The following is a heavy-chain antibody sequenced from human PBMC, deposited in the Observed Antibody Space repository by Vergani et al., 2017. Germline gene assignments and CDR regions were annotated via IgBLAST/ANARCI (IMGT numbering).Heavy chain of an antibody. CDR3: ARDAPGGCSSTSCYTPYWYFDL. CDR2: IYTSGST. J-gene: IGHJ2*01. D-gene: IGHD2-2*02. Sequence: QVQLQESGPGLVKPSQTLSLTCTVSGGSISSGSYYWSWIQQPAGKGLEWIGRIYTSGSTNYNPSLKSRVTISVDTSKNQFSLKLSSVTAADTAVYYCARDAPGGCSSTSCYTPYWYFDLWGRGTLVTVSS. V-gene: IGHV4-61*02. CDR1: GGSISSGSYY.